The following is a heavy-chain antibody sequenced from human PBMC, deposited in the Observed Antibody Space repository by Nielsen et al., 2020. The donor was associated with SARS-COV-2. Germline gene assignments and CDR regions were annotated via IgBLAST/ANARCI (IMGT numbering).Heavy chain of an antibody. Sequence: GESLKISCAASGFTFSSYSMNWVRQAPGKGLEWVSYISSSSSTIYYADSVKGRFTISRDNAKNSLYLQMNSLRAEDTAVYYCARENDILTGFAPEFDYWGQGTLVTVSS. D-gene: IGHD3-9*01. J-gene: IGHJ4*02. V-gene: IGHV3-48*01. CDR3: ARENDILTGFAPEFDY. CDR1: GFTFSSYS. CDR2: ISSSSSTI.